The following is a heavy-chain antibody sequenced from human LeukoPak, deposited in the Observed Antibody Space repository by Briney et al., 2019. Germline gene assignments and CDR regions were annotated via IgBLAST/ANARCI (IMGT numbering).Heavy chain of an antibody. CDR3: ARTERGYSYGYTGDYFDY. V-gene: IGHV3-74*01. J-gene: IGHJ4*02. CDR2: IHSDGSST. Sequence: GGPLRRSCAASAFTFSSTWLHWFGQAPAEELVWFSRIHSDGSSTIYADSVKDRFTISRDNAKNSLYLQMNSLRAEETAVYYCARTERGYSYGYTGDYFDYWGQGTLVTVSS. CDR1: AFTFSSTW. D-gene: IGHD5-18*01.